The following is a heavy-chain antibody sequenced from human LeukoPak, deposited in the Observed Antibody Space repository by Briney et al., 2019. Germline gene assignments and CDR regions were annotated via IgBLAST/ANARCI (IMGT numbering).Heavy chain of an antibody. V-gene: IGHV3-33*01. Sequence: PGGSLRLSCAASGFIFSNYGMYWVRQAPGKGLEWVAVIWYDGSNKYYADSVKGRFTISRDNSKNTVYLQMNSLRAEDTAVYYCARGLRNTDTFDIWGQGTMVTVSS. J-gene: IGHJ3*02. CDR2: IWYDGSNK. CDR3: ARGLRNTDTFDI. CDR1: GFIFSNYG.